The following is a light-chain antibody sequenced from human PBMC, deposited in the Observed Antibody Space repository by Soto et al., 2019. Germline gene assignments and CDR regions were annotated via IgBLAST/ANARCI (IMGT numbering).Light chain of an antibody. CDR3: QQYANYWT. CDR2: DAS. J-gene: IGKJ1*01. CDR1: QPISSW. Sequence: DIQMTQSPPTLSASVGDRVTITCRASQPISSWLAWYHQKPGKAPKLLIYDASNLESGVPSRFSGSGSGTEFTLTISSLQPEDFGIYYCQQYANYWTLGQGTKVDIK. V-gene: IGKV1-5*01.